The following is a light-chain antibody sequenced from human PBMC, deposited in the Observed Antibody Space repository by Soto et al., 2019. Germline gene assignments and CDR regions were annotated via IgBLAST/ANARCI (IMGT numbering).Light chain of an antibody. J-gene: IGKJ4*01. CDR2: DVS. CDR1: QSVSSY. CDR3: QQRSNWPLT. V-gene: IGKV3-11*01. Sequence: EIVLTQSPATLSLSPGERATLSCRASQSVSSYLGWYQQKPGQAPRLLIYDVSNRATGIPARFSGSGSGTDFTLSISSLEPEDFAVDYGQQRSNWPLTFGGGTKVEIK.